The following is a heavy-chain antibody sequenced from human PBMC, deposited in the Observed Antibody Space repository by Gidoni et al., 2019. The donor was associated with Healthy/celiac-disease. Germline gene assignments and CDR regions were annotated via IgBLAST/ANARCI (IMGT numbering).Heavy chain of an antibody. D-gene: IGHD3-10*01. J-gene: IGHJ4*02. CDR1: GGSFSGYY. Sequence: QVQLQQWGAGLLKPSETLSLTCAGYGGSFSGYYWSWIRQPPGKGLEWIGEINHSGSTNYNPSLKSRVTISVDTSKNQFSLKLSSVTAADTAVYYCARGLWLRRGASDYWGQGTLVTVSS. V-gene: IGHV4-34*01. CDR2: INHSGST. CDR3: ARGLWLRRGASDY.